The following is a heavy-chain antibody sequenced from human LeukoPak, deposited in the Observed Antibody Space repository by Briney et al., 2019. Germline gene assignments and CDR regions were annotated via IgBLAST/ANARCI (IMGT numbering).Heavy chain of an antibody. CDR1: GFTFSSYA. CDR3: ARGFRIAVAGTIGY. CDR2: ISYDGSNK. D-gene: IGHD6-19*01. V-gene: IGHV3-30-3*01. Sequence: PGGSLRLSCAASGFTFSSYAMHWVRQAPGKGLEWVAVISYDGSNKYYADSVKGRFTISRDNSKNTLYLQMNSLRAEDTAVYYCARGFRIAVAGTIGYWGQGTLVTVSS. J-gene: IGHJ4*02.